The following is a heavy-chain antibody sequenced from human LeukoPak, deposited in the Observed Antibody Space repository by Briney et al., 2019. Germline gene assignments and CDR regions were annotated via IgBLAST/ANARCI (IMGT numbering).Heavy chain of an antibody. V-gene: IGHV3-23*01. J-gene: IGHJ4*02. CDR3: AKGEAVAGRYYFDY. Sequence: GGSLRLSCAASGFTFSANWMHWVRQAPGRGLEWVSAINTSGGSTYYADSVKGRFTISRDNSKNTLYLQMNSLRAEDTAVYYCAKGEAVAGRYYFDYWGQGTLVTVSS. CDR2: INTSGGST. D-gene: IGHD6-19*01. CDR1: GFTFSANW.